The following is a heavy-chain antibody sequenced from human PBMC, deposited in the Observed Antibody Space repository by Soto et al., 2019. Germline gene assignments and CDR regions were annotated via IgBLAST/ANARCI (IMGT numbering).Heavy chain of an antibody. D-gene: IGHD6-13*01. CDR3: ARDTNHSAGRGYFYGMDV. J-gene: IGHJ6*02. Sequence: PSETLSLTCTVPGGSISSHYWSWIRQPPGKGLEWIGYIDYSGNTIYNPSLKSRVTISVDTSKNEFSLRLSSVTAADTAVYYCARDTNHSAGRGYFYGMDVWGLGTTVTVSS. V-gene: IGHV4-59*11. CDR1: GGSISSHY. CDR2: IDYSGNT.